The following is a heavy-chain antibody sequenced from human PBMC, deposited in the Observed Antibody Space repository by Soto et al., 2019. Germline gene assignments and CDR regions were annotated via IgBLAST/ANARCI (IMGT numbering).Heavy chain of an antibody. Sequence: ASVKVSCKASGYTFSGYYIHWLRQAPGQGLEWMGWINPNSGGTSYAQKFQGRVTVTRDTPTSTAYMELSRLTSDDTAVYYCARSLTEGYCTITGCYTRPLYGMDVWGQGTTVTV. CDR1: GYTFSGYY. V-gene: IGHV1-2*02. CDR2: INPNSGGT. CDR3: ARSLTEGYCTITGCYTRPLYGMDV. D-gene: IGHD2-2*02. J-gene: IGHJ6*02.